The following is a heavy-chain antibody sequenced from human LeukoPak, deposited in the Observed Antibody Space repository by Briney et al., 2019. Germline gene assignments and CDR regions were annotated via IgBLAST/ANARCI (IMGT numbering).Heavy chain of an antibody. Sequence: GGSLRLSCAASGFTFSSYAMSWVRPAPGKGLEWVSAVSGNGGSTFYADSVKGRFTISRDNSKNTLYLQMNSLRAEDTAVYYCAKPPFYDSSGFANWGQGTLVTVSS. CDR2: VSGNGGST. J-gene: IGHJ4*02. D-gene: IGHD3-22*01. V-gene: IGHV3-23*01. CDR1: GFTFSSYA. CDR3: AKPPFYDSSGFAN.